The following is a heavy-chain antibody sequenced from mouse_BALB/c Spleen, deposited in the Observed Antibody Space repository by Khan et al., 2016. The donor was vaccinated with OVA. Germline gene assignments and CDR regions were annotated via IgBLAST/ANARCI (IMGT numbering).Heavy chain of an antibody. CDR3: TREWVDGSSFAY. CDR1: GYTFTNYW. CDR2: IYPSDSYT. J-gene: IGHJ3*01. D-gene: IGHD1-3*01. V-gene: IGHV1-69*02. Sequence: VQLQQSGIELVRPGASVKLSCKASGYTFTNYWINWVKQRPGQGLEWIGNIYPSDSYTNYNQRFKDKATLTVDKSSSTAYLLLSSPTSEDSAVYYCTREWVDGSSFAYWGQGTLVTVSA.